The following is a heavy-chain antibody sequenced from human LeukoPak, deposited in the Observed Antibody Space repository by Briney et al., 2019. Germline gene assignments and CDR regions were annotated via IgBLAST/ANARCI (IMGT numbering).Heavy chain of an antibody. CDR3: ARTTGRGVDDAFDI. D-gene: IGHD3-9*01. V-gene: IGHV4-59*08. CDR1: GGSISSYY. CDR2: AFYTGST. Sequence: PSETLSLTCTVSGGSISSYYWTWIRQPPGKGLEWIGYAFYTGSTNYNPSLKSRVTISVDTSKNQFSLRLSSMTAADTAVYYCARTTGRGVDDAFDIWGQGTMVTVSS. J-gene: IGHJ3*02.